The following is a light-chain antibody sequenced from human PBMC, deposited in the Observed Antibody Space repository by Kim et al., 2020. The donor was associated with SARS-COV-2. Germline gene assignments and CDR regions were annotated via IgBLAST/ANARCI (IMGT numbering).Light chain of an antibody. CDR2: EVS. J-gene: IGLJ1*01. V-gene: IGLV2-8*01. CDR1: SSDVGGYNS. Sequence: GQSVTISCTGTSSDVGGYNSVSRYQQHPGKAPRLLIYEVSRRPSGVPDRFSGSKSGNTASLTVSGLQAEDDADYYCSSYGGSDSIVFGTGTKVTVL. CDR3: SSYGGSDSIV.